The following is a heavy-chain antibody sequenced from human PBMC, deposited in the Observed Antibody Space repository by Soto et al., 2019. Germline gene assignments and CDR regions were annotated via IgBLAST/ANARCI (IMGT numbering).Heavy chain of an antibody. CDR3: ARVGSSWGYYYMDV. J-gene: IGHJ6*03. CDR2: IYYSGST. D-gene: IGHD6-13*01. CDR1: GGSISSYY. V-gene: IGHV4-59*01. Sequence: SETLSLTCAVSGGSISSYYWSWIRQPPGKGLEWIGYIYYSGSTNYNPSLKSRVTISVDTSKNQFSLKLSSVTAADTAVYYCARVGSSWGYYYMDVWGKGTTVTVSS.